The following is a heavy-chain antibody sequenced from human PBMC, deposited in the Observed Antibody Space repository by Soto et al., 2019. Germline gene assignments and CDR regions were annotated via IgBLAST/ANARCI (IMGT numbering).Heavy chain of an antibody. CDR2: IYYSGST. CDR3: ARRLWNEEHGMDV. CDR1: GGSISSSSYY. D-gene: IGHD1-1*01. J-gene: IGHJ6*02. V-gene: IGHV4-39*01. Sequence: QLQLQESGPGLVKPSETLSLTCTVSGGSISSSSYYWGWIRQPPGKGLEWIGSIYYSGSTYYNPSLKSRVTISVDTSKNQFSLKLSSVTAADTAVYYCARRLWNEEHGMDVWGQGTTVTVSS.